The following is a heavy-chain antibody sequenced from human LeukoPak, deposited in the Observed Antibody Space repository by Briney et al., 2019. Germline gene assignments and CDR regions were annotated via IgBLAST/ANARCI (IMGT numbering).Heavy chain of an antibody. D-gene: IGHD3-10*01. CDR3: ARRASGSGNVGY. CDR2: TYYSGAT. CDR1: GDSVSSSSYY. Sequence: SETLSLTCTVSGDSVSSSSYYWVWIRQPPGKGLEWIGNTYYSGATYYNPSLKSRVIISIDTSKNQFSLRLTSVTAVDTAVYYCARRASGSGNVGYWGQGTLVTVSS. J-gene: IGHJ4*02. V-gene: IGHV4-39*01.